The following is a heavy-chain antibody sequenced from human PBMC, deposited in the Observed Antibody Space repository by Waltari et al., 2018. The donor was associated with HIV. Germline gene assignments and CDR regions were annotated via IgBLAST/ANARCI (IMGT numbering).Heavy chain of an antibody. Sequence: QVQLQESGPGLVKPSETLSLTCAVSGYSIRSGYYWGWFRQHQGKGLEWIGSIYHSGSTYYNPSLKSRVTISVDTSKNQFSLKLSSVTAADTAVYYCARDMAHYYYDSSGAGDYWGQGTLVTVSS. CDR1: GYSIRSGYY. D-gene: IGHD3-22*01. CDR3: ARDMAHYYYDSSGAGDY. V-gene: IGHV4-38-2*02. CDR2: IYHSGST. J-gene: IGHJ4*02.